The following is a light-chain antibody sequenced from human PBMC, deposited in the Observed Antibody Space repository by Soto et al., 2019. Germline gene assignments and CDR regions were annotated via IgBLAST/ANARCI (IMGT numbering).Light chain of an antibody. J-gene: IGKJ4*01. V-gene: IGKV3-15*01. CDR3: QQYHHWPLT. CDR1: QSVSSN. Sequence: EIVMTQSPATLSVSPGERATLSCRASQSVSSNLAWYQHKPGQAPRLLIHGTFTRATGIPARFSGSGSGTEFTLTISSLQSEDFAVYYCQQYHHWPLTFGGGTKVEIK. CDR2: GTF.